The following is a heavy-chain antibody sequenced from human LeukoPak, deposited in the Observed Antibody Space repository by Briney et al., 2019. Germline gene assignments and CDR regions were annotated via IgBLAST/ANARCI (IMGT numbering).Heavy chain of an antibody. V-gene: IGHV3-21*01. J-gene: IGHJ4*02. CDR3: ARDPSPYGDYVFDY. CDR2: ISSSSSYI. D-gene: IGHD4-17*01. CDR1: GFTVSSNY. Sequence: GGSLRLSCAASGFTVSSNYMSWVRQAPGKGLEWVSSISSSSSYIYYADSVKGRFTISGDNAKNSLYLQMNSLRAEDTAVYYCARDPSPYGDYVFDYWGQGTLVTVSS.